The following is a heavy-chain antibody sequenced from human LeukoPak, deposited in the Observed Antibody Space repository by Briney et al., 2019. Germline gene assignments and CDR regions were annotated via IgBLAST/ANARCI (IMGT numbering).Heavy chain of an antibody. J-gene: IGHJ4*02. V-gene: IGHV3-15*01. D-gene: IGHD3-10*01. Sequence: IKSKTDGGTTDYAAPVKGRFTISRDDSKNMLYLQMNSLKTEDTAVYYCTTVLWFGEFYFDYWGQGTLVTVSS. CDR2: IKSKTDGGTT. CDR3: TTVLWFGEFYFDY.